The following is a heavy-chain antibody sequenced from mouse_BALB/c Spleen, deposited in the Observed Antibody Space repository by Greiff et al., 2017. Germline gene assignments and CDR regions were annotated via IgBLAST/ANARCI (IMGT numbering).Heavy chain of an antibody. CDR1: GFSLTSYG. J-gene: IGHJ4*01. CDR2: IWSGGST. Sequence: QVQLKESGPGLVQPSQSLSITCTVSGFSLTSYGVHWVRQSPGKGLEWLGVIWSGGSTDYNAAFISRLSISKDNSKSQVFFKMNSLQANDTAIYYCARRDYGSRGAMDYWGQGTSVTVSS. CDR3: ARRDYGSRGAMDY. D-gene: IGHD1-1*01. V-gene: IGHV2-2*02.